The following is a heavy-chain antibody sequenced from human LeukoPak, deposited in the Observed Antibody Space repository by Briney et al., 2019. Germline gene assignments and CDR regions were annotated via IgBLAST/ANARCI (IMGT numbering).Heavy chain of an antibody. D-gene: IGHD5-24*01. CDR1: GFTFNTYV. J-gene: IGHJ4*02. Sequence: GGSLGLSCAASGFTFNTYVMHWVRQAPAKGLVWVARIDTDGKTTTYADSAKGRFTISRDNAKNMLYVQMNSLRAEDTAVYYCVRDKDGYNFWGQGTLVSVSS. CDR2: IDTDGKTT. CDR3: VRDKDGYNF. V-gene: IGHV3-74*01.